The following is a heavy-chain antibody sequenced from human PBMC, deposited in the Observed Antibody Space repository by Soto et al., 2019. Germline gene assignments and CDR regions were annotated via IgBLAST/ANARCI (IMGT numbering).Heavy chain of an antibody. CDR1: GGTFSSYT. V-gene: IGHV1-69*02. Sequence: ASVKVSCKASGGTFSSYTISWVRQAPGQGLEWMGRIIPILGIANYAQKFQGRVTITADKSTSTAYMELSSLRSEDTAVYYCATSAPPSSGGIVKKNYYYYYMDVWGKGTTVTVSS. CDR3: ATSAPPSSGGIVKKNYYYYYMDV. CDR2: IIPILGIA. D-gene: IGHD2-15*01. J-gene: IGHJ6*03.